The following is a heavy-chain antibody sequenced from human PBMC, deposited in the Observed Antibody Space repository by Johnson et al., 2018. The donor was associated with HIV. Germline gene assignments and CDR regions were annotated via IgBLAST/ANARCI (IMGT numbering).Heavy chain of an antibody. V-gene: IGHV3-30*04. CDR3: ARLPSGYSRDAFNI. D-gene: IGHD5-18*01. Sequence: QMLLVESGGGVVQPGRSLRLSCAASGFTFSSYAMHWVRQAPGKGLEWVAFIRYDGSNKYYGDSVKGRFTISRDNSNNTLYLQMNSLRAEDTAVYYCARLPSGYSRDAFNIWGQGTMVTVSS. CDR1: GFTFSSYA. J-gene: IGHJ3*02. CDR2: IRYDGSNK.